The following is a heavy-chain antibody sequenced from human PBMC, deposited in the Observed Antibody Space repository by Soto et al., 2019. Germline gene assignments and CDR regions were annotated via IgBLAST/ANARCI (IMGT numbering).Heavy chain of an antibody. J-gene: IGHJ4*02. CDR3: ASTVDTAMVPPGFDY. D-gene: IGHD5-18*01. Sequence: ASVKVSCKASGYTFTSYGISWVRQAPGQGLEWMGWISAYNGNTNYAQKLQGRVTMTTDTSTSTAYMELRSLRSDDTAVYYCASTVDTAMVPPGFDYWGQGTLVTVSS. CDR2: ISAYNGNT. CDR1: GYTFTSYG. V-gene: IGHV1-18*01.